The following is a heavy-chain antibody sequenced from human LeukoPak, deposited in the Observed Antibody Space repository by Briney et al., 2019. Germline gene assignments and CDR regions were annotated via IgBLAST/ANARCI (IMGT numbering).Heavy chain of an antibody. CDR2: IYYSGSI. J-gene: IGHJ5*02. CDR1: GGSISSSSYY. Sequence: SETLSLTCTVSGGSISSSSYYWGWIRQPPGKGLEWIGSIYYSGSIYYNPSLKSRVTISVDTSKNQFSLKLSSVTAADTAVYYCARQIAVATKGWFDPWGQGTLVTVSS. CDR3: ARQIAVATKGWFDP. V-gene: IGHV4-39*01. D-gene: IGHD6-19*01.